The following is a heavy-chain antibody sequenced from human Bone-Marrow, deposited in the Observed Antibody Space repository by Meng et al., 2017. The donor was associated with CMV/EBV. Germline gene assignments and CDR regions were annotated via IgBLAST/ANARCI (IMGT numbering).Heavy chain of an antibody. CDR2: MNPNSGNT. CDR1: GYTFTSYD. J-gene: IGHJ4*02. Sequence: ASVKVSCKASGYTFTSYDINWVRQATGQGLEWMGWMNPNSGNTGYAQKFQGRVTMTRNTSISTAYMELSSLTSEDTAIYYCARGRGRSITMVRGVMNILPDYWGQGTLVTVSS. D-gene: IGHD3-10*01. V-gene: IGHV1-8*01. CDR3: ARGRGRSITMVRGVMNILPDY.